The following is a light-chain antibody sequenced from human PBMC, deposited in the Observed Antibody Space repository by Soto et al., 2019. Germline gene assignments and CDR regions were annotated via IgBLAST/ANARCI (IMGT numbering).Light chain of an antibody. CDR2: DAS. Sequence: EIVLTQSPGTLSLSPGERATLSCRASQIVSSSYLAWYQQKPGQAPRLLIYDASSGATGIPDRFSGSGSGTDFTLTISRLEPEDFAVYYCQQYDNSAITFGQGTRLEIK. J-gene: IGKJ5*01. CDR1: QIVSSSY. V-gene: IGKV3-20*01. CDR3: QQYDNSAIT.